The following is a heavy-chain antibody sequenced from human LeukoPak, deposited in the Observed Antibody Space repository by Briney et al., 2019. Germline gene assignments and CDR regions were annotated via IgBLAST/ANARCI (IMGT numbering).Heavy chain of an antibody. Sequence: GGSPRLSCAAFGFTLSSYDMHWVRQATGKGLEWVSAIGTAGDTYYPGSVKGRFTISRENAKNSLYLQMNSLRAGDTAVYYCARARRDFWSGYWFDYWGQGTLVTVSS. CDR1: GFTLSSYD. D-gene: IGHD3-3*01. V-gene: IGHV3-13*01. J-gene: IGHJ4*02. CDR2: IGTAGDT. CDR3: ARARRDFWSGYWFDY.